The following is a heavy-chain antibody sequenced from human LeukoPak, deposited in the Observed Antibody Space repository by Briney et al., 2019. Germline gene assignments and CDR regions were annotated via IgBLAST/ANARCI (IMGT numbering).Heavy chain of an antibody. CDR2: INSNGGST. CDR1: GFTFSTYA. Sequence: PGGSLRLSCSASGFTFSTYAMHWVRRAPGKGLEYVSAINSNGGSTYYADSVKGRFTISRDNSKNTLYLQMSSLRAEDTALYYCVNQISGWVYWGQGTLVTVSS. V-gene: IGHV3-64D*06. D-gene: IGHD6-19*01. J-gene: IGHJ4*02. CDR3: VNQISGWVY.